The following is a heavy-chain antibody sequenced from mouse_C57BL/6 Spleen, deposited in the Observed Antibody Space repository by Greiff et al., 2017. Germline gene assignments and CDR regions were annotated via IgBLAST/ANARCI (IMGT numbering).Heavy chain of an antibody. D-gene: IGHD4-1*01. CDR2: IHPNSGST. J-gene: IGHJ4*01. V-gene: IGHV1-64*01. CDR3: ARGGWDPYAMDY. CDR1: GYTFTSYW. Sequence: VQLQQPGAELVKPGDSVTLSCKASGYTFTSYWMHWVKQRPGQGLEWIGMIHPNSGSTNYNEKIKSKATLTVDKSSNTAYMQLSSLTSEDSAVYYGARGGWDPYAMDYWCQGTSVTVSS.